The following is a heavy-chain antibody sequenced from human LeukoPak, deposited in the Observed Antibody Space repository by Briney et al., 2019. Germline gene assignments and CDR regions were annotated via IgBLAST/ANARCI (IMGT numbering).Heavy chain of an antibody. V-gene: IGHV3-9*03. CDR2: ISWNSGFI. Sequence: GRPLRLSCAASGFTFNDYAMHWVRQGPGKGLEWVSGISWNSGFIGYADSVKGRFTISRDNAKNSLYLQMHSLRSEDMALYYCAKDRTDTSGSESGFDSWGQGTLVTVSS. D-gene: IGHD3-3*01. CDR1: GFTFNDYA. CDR3: AKDRTDTSGSESGFDS. J-gene: IGHJ4*02.